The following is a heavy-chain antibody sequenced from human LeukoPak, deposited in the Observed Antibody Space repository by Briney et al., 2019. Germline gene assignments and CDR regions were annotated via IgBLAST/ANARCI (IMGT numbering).Heavy chain of an antibody. Sequence: ASVKVSCKASGYTFTGYYMHWVRQAPGQGLEWMGRISPNSGGTNYAQKFQGRVTMTRDTSISTAYMELSRLRSDDTAVYYCARSISALSLTTLGYWGQGTLVTVSS. CDR1: GYTFTGYY. CDR3: ARSISALSLTTLGY. V-gene: IGHV1-2*06. J-gene: IGHJ4*02. D-gene: IGHD3-9*01. CDR2: ISPNSGGT.